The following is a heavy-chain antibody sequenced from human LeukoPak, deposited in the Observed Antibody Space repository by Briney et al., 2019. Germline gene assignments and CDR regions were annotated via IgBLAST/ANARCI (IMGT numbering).Heavy chain of an antibody. Sequence: ASVKVSCKASGYTFTSYAMHWVRQAPGQRLEWMGWINAGNGNTKYSQKFQGRVTITRDTSASTAYMELSSLRSEDTAVYYCARNYDSSSYYSYYYYYGMDVWGQGTTVTVSS. D-gene: IGHD3-22*01. CDR2: INAGNGNT. J-gene: IGHJ6*02. CDR1: GYTFTSYA. CDR3: ARNYDSSSYYSYYYYYGMDV. V-gene: IGHV1-3*01.